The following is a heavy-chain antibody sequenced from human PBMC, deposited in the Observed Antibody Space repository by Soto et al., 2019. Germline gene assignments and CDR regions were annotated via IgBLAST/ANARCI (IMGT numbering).Heavy chain of an antibody. D-gene: IGHD6-6*01. CDR2: ISWNSGNI. Sequence: EVQLVESGGGLVQPGRSLRLSCAACGFSFDGDAMNWVRQPPGKGLEWVSGISWNSGNIDYADSVKGRFTISRDNAKNSLYLQMNTLRAEDTALYYCVKASTYSSSQGWFDPWGEATMVTVSS. CDR1: GFSFDGDA. CDR3: VKASTYSSSQGWFDP. J-gene: IGHJ5*02. V-gene: IGHV3-9*01.